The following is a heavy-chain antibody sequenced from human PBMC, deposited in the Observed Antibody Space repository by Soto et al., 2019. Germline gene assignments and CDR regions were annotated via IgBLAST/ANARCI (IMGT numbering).Heavy chain of an antibody. V-gene: IGHV5-51*01. CDR3: ARTSTNLFDP. D-gene: IGHD4-4*01. CDR2: IYPGDSNT. CDR1: GYNFDIYW. Sequence: PGEALKISCKGSGYNFDIYWIGWVRQMPEKGLEWMGMIYPGDSNTRYSPSFQGQVTISADKSISTAYLQWSSLKASDTATYYCARTSTNLFDPWGQGSLVTGSA. J-gene: IGHJ5*02.